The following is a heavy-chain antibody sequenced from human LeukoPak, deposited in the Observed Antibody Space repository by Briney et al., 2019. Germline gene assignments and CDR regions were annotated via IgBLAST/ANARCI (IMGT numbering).Heavy chain of an antibody. J-gene: IGHJ4*02. CDR2: ISGDGVGT. CDR1: GFTFSNFS. Sequence: PGGSLRLSCAASGFTFSNFSMRWVRQAPGKGLEGVSSISGDGVGTYYADSVKGRFTISRDNSKNSVNLQMNSLRVEDTAVYYCAKRGSTTNHFDSWGQGTLVTVSS. CDR3: AKRGSTTNHFDS. V-gene: IGHV3-23*01. D-gene: IGHD2-2*01.